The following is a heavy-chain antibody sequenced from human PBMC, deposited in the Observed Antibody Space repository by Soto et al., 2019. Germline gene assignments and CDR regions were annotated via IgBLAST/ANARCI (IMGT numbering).Heavy chain of an antibody. V-gene: IGHV4-31*03. CDR2: IYYSGST. Sequence: QVQLQESGPGLVKPSQTLSLTCTVSGGSISSGGYYWNWIRQLPGKGLEWIGYIYYSGSTYYSPSLKSRVTISVDTSKNHFSLNVSSVTAADTAVYFCARGTGGYSFVTPRKLDYWGQGTLATVSS. J-gene: IGHJ4*02. CDR1: GGSISSGGYY. CDR3: ARGTGGYSFVTPRKLDY. D-gene: IGHD5-18*01.